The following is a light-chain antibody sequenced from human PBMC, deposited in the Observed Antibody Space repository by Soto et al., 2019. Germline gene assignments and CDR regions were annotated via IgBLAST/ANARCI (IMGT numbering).Light chain of an antibody. J-gene: IGLJ1*01. Sequence: LAQPASVSGSPGQSITISCTGTSIGLGSYNLVSWYQHHPGKAPKLMIYEGSKRPSGVSNRFSGSKSGNTASLTISGLQAEDEADYSCCSYAGSGSYVFGTGTKV. CDR3: CSYAGSGSYV. CDR2: EGS. CDR1: SIGLGSYNL. V-gene: IGLV2-23*01.